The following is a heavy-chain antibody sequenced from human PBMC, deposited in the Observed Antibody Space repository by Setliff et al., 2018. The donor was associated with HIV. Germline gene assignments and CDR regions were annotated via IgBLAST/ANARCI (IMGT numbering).Heavy chain of an antibody. CDR1: GYTFTGYY. Sequence: ASVKVSCKASGYTFTGYYMHWVRQAPGQGLEWMGRINPNSGGTNYATSVRGRFTISRDASKNTAYLQMNSLKTEDTGVYYCSRQPDPYDSGTSYSYYYYMDVWGKGTTVTVSS. CDR2: INPNSGGT. CDR3: SRQPDPYDSGTSYSYYYYMDV. V-gene: IGHV1-2*05. J-gene: IGHJ6*03. D-gene: IGHD3-10*01.